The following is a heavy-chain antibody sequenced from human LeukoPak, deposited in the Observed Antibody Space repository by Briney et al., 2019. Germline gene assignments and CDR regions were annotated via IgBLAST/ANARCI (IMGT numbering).Heavy chain of an antibody. CDR3: ARVGSGTTNRMES. Sequence: ASVKVSCKASGYTFIGYYIHWVRQAPGQGLEWMGWINPDSGGTNYAQKFQGRVTVTRDTSISTAYMELSRLRSDDTAVYYCARVGSGTTNRMESWGQGTLVTVSS. J-gene: IGHJ5*02. CDR1: GYTFIGYY. CDR2: INPDSGGT. D-gene: IGHD1-7*01. V-gene: IGHV1-2*02.